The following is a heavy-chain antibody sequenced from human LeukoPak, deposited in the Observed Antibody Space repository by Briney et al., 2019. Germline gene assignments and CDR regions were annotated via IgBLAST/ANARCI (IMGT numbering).Heavy chain of an antibody. D-gene: IGHD6-19*01. J-gene: IGHJ4*02. CDR3: ARVTAVAAPWVY. CDR2: ISASGATI. CDR1: RFTFSSYG. Sequence: GGSLRLSCAASRFTFSSYGINWARQAPGKGLEWVAYISASGATIQYADSVEGRFTTSRDNAKNSVNLQMNSLRADDTAVYYCARVTAVAAPWVYWGQGTQVTVSS. V-gene: IGHV3-48*04.